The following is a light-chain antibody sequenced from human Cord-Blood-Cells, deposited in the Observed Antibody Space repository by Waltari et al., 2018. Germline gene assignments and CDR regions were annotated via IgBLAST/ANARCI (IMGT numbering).Light chain of an antibody. Sequence: ELVMKQSPATLSVSPGERATLSCRASQSVSSNVAWYQQKPGQAPRLLIYGASTRATGIPARFSGSGSGTEFTLTISSLQSEDFAVYYCQQYNNWPLTFGGGTKVEIK. CDR2: GAS. CDR3: QQYNNWPLT. CDR1: QSVSSN. V-gene: IGKV3-15*01. J-gene: IGKJ4*01.